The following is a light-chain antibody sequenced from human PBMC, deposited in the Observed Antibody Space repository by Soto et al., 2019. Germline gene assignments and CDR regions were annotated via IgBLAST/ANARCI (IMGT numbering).Light chain of an antibody. V-gene: IGKV2-24*01. Sequence: DIVMTQTPLSSPVTLGQPASISCRSSQSLLHSDGTTYLSWLQQRPGQPPRLLIYSVSNRLSGVPDRFSGSGAGTDFTLRISRVEAEDVGVYYCMQAPQYPPYTFGPGTKLEI. CDR2: SVS. CDR1: QSLLHSDGTTY. CDR3: MQAPQYPPYT. J-gene: IGKJ2*01.